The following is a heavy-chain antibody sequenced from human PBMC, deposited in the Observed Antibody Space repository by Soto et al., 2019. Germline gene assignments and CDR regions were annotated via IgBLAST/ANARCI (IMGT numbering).Heavy chain of an antibody. D-gene: IGHD3-22*01. V-gene: IGHV1-18*04. Sequence: ASVKVSCKASGYTFTSYCISWVRQAPGQGLEWMGWISAYNGNTNYAQKLQGRVTMTTDTSTSTAYMELRSLRSDDTAVYYCARIYYYDSSGYYLDYWGQGTLVTVSS. CDR1: GYTFTSYC. CDR3: ARIYYYDSSGYYLDY. CDR2: ISAYNGNT. J-gene: IGHJ4*02.